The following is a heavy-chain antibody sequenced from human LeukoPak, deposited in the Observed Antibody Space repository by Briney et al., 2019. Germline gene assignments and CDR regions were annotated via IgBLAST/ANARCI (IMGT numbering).Heavy chain of an antibody. CDR3: ARAPPRIVVVPAARGGAFGI. D-gene: IGHD2-2*01. V-gene: IGHV4-34*01. CDR2: INHSGST. CDR1: GGSFSGYY. Sequence: SETLSLTCAVYGGSFSGYYWSWIRQPPGKGLEWIGEINHSGSTNYNPSLKSRVTISVDTSKNQFSLKLSSVTAADTAVYYCARAPPRIVVVPAARGGAFGIWGQGTMVTVSS. J-gene: IGHJ3*02.